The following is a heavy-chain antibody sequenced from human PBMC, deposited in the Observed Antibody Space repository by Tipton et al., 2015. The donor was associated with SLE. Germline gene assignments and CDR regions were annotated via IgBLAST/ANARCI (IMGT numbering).Heavy chain of an antibody. CDR1: GGSFSGYY. CDR2: INHSGST. CDR3: TRGADTYSSSWWYYYYYMDV. J-gene: IGHJ6*03. Sequence: TLSLTCAVYGGSFSGYYWSWIRQPPGKGLEWIGEINHSGSTNYNPSLKSRVTISVDTSKNQFSLKLSSVTAADTAVYYCTRGADTYSSSWWYYYYYMDVWGKGTTVTVSS. D-gene: IGHD6-13*01. V-gene: IGHV4-34*01.